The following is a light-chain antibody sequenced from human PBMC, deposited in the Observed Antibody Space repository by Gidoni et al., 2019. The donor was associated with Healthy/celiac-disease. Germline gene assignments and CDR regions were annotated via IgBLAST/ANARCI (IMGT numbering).Light chain of an antibody. CDR1: SSNIGAGYD. CDR3: QSYDSSLSDVV. J-gene: IGLJ2*01. CDR2: GNS. V-gene: IGLV1-40*01. Sequence: QSVLTPPPSVSGAPGQWVTISCTGSSSNIGAGYDVHWYQQLPGTAPKLLIYGNSNRPSGVPDRFSGSKSGTSASLAITGLQAEDEADYYCQSYDSSLSDVVFGGGTKLTVL.